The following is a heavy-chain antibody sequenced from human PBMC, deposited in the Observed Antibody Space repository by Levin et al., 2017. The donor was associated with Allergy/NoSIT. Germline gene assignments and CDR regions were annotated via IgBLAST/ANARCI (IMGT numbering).Heavy chain of an antibody. Sequence: SETLSLTCTVSGGSISSSSYYWGWIRQPPGKGLEWIGSIYYSGSTYYNPSLKSRVTISVDTSRNQFSLKLSSVTAADTAVYYCARRITMVRVTRGRWFDPWGQGTLVTVSS. CDR1: GGSISSSSYY. V-gene: IGHV4-39*01. J-gene: IGHJ5*02. CDR2: IYYSGST. D-gene: IGHD3-10*01. CDR3: ARRITMVRVTRGRWFDP.